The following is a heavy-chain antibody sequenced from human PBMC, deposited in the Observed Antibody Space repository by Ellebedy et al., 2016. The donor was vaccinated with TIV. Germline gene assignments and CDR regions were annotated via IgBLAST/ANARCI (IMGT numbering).Heavy chain of an antibody. CDR2: IKSDGSST. CDR3: ARDRGDYSITGP. J-gene: IGHJ5*02. D-gene: IGHD4-11*01. CDR1: GFTFGRYG. Sequence: HTGGSLRLXCVASGFTFGRYGMHWVRQAPGNKLVWVSSIKSDGSSTTYADSVKGRFTTSRDNARNTLYLQMNSLRGEDTAVYFCARDRGDYSITGPWGQGTLVTVSS. V-gene: IGHV3-74*01.